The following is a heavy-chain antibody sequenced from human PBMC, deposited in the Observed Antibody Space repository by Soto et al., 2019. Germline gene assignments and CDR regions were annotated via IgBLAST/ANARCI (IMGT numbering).Heavy chain of an antibody. CDR3: AREPHYYDSSGYYPEYFQH. Sequence: ASVKVSCKASGGTFSSYAISWVRQAPGQGLEWMGGIIPIFGTANYAQKFQGRVTITADESTSTAYMELSSLRSEDTAVYYCAREPHYYDSSGYYPEYFQHWGQGTLVTVSS. CDR1: GGTFSSYA. CDR2: IIPIFGTA. J-gene: IGHJ1*01. D-gene: IGHD3-22*01. V-gene: IGHV1-69*13.